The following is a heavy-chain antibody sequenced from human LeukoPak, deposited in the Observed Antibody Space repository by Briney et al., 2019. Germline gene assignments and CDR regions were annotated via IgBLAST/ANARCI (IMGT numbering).Heavy chain of an antibody. CDR1: GFTVSSNS. Sequence: PGGSLRLSCTVSGFTVSSNSMSWVRQAPGKGLEWVSFIYSDNTHYSDSVQGRFTISRDNSKNTLYLQMNSLRAEDTAVYYCAKGGAVSSKSITMIRGTRRYYYYMDVWGKGTTVTISS. J-gene: IGHJ6*03. V-gene: IGHV3-53*01. CDR2: IYSDNT. D-gene: IGHD3-10*01. CDR3: AKGGAVSSKSITMIRGTRRYYYYMDV.